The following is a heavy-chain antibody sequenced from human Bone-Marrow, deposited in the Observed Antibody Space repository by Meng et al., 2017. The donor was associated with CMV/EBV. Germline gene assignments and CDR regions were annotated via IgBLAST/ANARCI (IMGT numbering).Heavy chain of an antibody. CDR3: ASFHGSGGRPPFY. D-gene: IGHD6-19*01. CDR2: IHPGDSDT. J-gene: IGHJ4*02. V-gene: IGHV5-51*01. CDR1: GYSFASHW. Sequence: GESLKISCKASGYSFASHWIGWVRQMPGKGLEWMGIIHPGDSDTRYRPPFQGQVTISADKSITTAYLQWSSLKASDTAMYYCASFHGSGGRPPFYWGQGTLVTVSS.